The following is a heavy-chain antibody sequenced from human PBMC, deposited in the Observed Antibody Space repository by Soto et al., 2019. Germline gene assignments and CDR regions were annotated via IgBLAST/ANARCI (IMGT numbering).Heavy chain of an antibody. CDR3: ARDSSSWKMRWFDP. J-gene: IGHJ5*02. Sequence: QVQLVESGGGVVQPGRSLRLSCAASGFTFSSYAMHWVRQAPGKGLEWVAVISYDGSNKYYADSVKGRFTISRDTSKNTLYLQMNSMRAEDTAVYYCARDSSSWKMRWFDPWGQGTLVTVSS. CDR1: GFTFSSYA. V-gene: IGHV3-30-3*01. D-gene: IGHD6-13*01. CDR2: ISYDGSNK.